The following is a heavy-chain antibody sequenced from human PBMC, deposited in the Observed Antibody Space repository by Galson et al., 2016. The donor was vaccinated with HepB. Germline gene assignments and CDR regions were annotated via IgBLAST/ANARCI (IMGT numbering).Heavy chain of an antibody. CDR2: IDSDGIPT. D-gene: IGHD1-26*01. V-gene: IGHV3-74*01. Sequence: SLRLSCAASGFTFSSYWMYWVRQAPGKGLVWVSRIDSDGIPTAYADSVKGRFTISRDNAKNTLYLQMNSLSAEDTAVYYCATGGGRRSKYYGMDVWGHGTMVTVSS. CDR1: GFTFSSYW. CDR3: ATGGGRRSKYYGMDV. J-gene: IGHJ6*02.